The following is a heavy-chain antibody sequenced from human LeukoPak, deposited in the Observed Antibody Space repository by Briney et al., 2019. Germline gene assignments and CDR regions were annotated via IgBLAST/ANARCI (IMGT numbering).Heavy chain of an antibody. CDR3: ARGGGLDV. Sequence: GGSLRLSCAASGFTFSDYYMSWIRQAPGKGLEWVASINHNGNVNYYVDSVKGRFTISRDNAKNSLYLQMSNLRAEDTAVYFCARGGGLDVWGPGATVTVSS. J-gene: IGHJ6*02. V-gene: IGHV3-7*03. CDR2: INHNGNVN. CDR1: GFTFSDYY. D-gene: IGHD3-16*01.